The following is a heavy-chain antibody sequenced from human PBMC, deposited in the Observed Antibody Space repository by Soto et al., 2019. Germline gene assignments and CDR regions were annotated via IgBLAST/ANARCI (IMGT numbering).Heavy chain of an antibody. J-gene: IGHJ4*02. D-gene: IGHD6-19*01. CDR2: IIPIFGTA. CDR1: GGTFSSYA. V-gene: IGHV1-69*01. Sequence: QVQLVQSGAEVKKPGSSVKVSCKASGGTFSSYAISWVRQAPGQGLEWMGGIIPIFGTANYAQKFQGRVTITADESTSTAYMELSSLRFEDTAVYYCARVKEGSSGLMLPPNDYWGQGTLVTVSS. CDR3: ARVKEGSSGLMLPPNDY.